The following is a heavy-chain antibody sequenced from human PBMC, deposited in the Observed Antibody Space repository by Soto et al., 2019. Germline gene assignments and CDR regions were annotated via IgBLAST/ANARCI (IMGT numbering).Heavy chain of an antibody. CDR2: ISYDGSNK. Sequence: QVQLVESGGGVVQPGRSLRLSCAASGFTFSSYGMHWVRQAPGKGLEWVAVISYDGSNKYYADSVKGRFTISRDNSKNTLYLQMNSLRAEDTAVYYCAKDSYYYGSVILYGMDVWGQGTTVTVSS. CDR3: AKDSYYYGSVILYGMDV. V-gene: IGHV3-30*18. CDR1: GFTFSSYG. J-gene: IGHJ6*02. D-gene: IGHD3-10*01.